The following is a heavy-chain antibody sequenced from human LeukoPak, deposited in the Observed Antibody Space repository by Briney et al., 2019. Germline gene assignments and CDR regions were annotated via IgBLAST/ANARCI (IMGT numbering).Heavy chain of an antibody. CDR2: ITSSSGSTI. V-gene: IGHV3-48*03. CDR3: VRSSGYYYFDFDY. D-gene: IGHD3-22*01. CDR1: GFTFSNYE. J-gene: IGHJ4*02. Sequence: GGSLRLSCAASGFTFSNYEMNWVRQAPGKGLEWLSYITSSSGSTIFYADSVKGRFTISRDNAKNSLSLQMNSLRAEDTAIYYCVRSSGYYYFDFDYWGQGTLVTVSS.